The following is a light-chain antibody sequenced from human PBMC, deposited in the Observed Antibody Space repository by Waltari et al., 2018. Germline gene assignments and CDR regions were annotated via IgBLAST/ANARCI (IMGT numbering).Light chain of an antibody. V-gene: IGKV3-15*01. CDR3: QQYNNWPFT. CDR1: QSVGTN. CDR2: GAS. J-gene: IGKJ4*01. Sequence: EIVMTQSPAILSVSPGERATLSCMASQSVGTNLAWYQQKPGQAPRLLFYGASTRATGIPARFSGSGSGTEFTLTISSLQSEDFAVYYCQQYNNWPFTFGGGTKVEIK.